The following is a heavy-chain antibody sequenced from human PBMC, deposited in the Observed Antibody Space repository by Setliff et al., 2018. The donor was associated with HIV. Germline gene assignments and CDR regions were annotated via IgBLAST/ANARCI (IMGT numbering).Heavy chain of an antibody. J-gene: IGHJ4*02. D-gene: IGHD2-21*02. CDR3: ASPNPAHCGGDCSTFDY. V-gene: IGHV1-69*13. CDR2: IIPIFGTT. CDR1: GYTLTGYY. Sequence: EASVKVSCKASGYTLTGYYMHWVRLAPGLGLEWMGWIIPIFGTTNYAQEFQGRVTITADEAKNTAYMELRSLRSEDTAVYYCASPNPAHCGGDCSTFDYWGQGTLVTVSS.